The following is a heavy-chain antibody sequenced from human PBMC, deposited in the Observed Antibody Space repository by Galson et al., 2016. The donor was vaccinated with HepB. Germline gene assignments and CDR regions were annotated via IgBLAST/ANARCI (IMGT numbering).Heavy chain of an antibody. D-gene: IGHD1-26*01. J-gene: IGHJ6*02. Sequence: SLRLSCAASGFTFSNYGMHWVRQAPGKGLEWVAVIWSDGSDKYYADSVKGRFTISRDNSKNTVYLQLNSLRAEDTAVYYCAKDPYGTYYKGGLNYYGMDVWGQGTTVTVSS. CDR3: AKDPYGTYYKGGLNYYGMDV. V-gene: IGHV3-33*06. CDR2: IWSDGSDK. CDR1: GFTFSNYG.